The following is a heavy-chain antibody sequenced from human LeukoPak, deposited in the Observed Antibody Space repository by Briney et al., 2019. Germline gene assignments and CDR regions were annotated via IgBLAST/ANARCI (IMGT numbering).Heavy chain of an antibody. D-gene: IGHD3-10*01. V-gene: IGHV1-2*02. Sequence: GASVKVSCKASGYTFTGYYMHWVRQAPGQGLEWMGWLNPNSGGTNYAQKFQGRVTMTRDTSISTAYMELSRLRSDDTAVYYCARDYYGSGTLALNWFDPWGQGTLVIVSS. CDR3: ARDYYGSGTLALNWFDP. CDR2: LNPNSGGT. CDR1: GYTFTGYY. J-gene: IGHJ5*02.